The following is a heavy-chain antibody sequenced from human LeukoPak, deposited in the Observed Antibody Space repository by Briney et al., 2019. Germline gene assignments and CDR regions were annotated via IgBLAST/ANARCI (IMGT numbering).Heavy chain of an antibody. CDR2: INHSGST. J-gene: IGHJ6*03. V-gene: IGHV4-34*01. Sequence: SETLSLTCAVYGGSFSGYYWSWIRQPPGKGLEWIGEINHSGSTNYNPSLKSRVTISVDTSKNQFSLKLSSVTAADTAVYYCAXXXXXXSGYYRXYYYYYMDVWGKGTTVTVSS. CDR3: AXXXXXXSGYYRXYYYYYMDV. CDR1: GGSFSGYY. D-gene: IGHD3-3*01.